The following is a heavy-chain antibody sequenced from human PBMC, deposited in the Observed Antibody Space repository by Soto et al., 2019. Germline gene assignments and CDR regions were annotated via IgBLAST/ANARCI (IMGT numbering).Heavy chain of an antibody. D-gene: IGHD3-3*01. CDR3: ARWDYDFWSGSSPPLYYYYGMDV. CDR1: GGTFSSYA. V-gene: IGHV1-69*13. Sequence: GASVKVSCKASGGTFSSYAISWVRPAPGQGLEWMGGIIPIFGTANYAQKFQGRVTITADESTSTAYMELSSLRSEDTAVYYCARWDYDFWSGSSPPLYYYYGMDVWGQGTTVTVSS. J-gene: IGHJ6*02. CDR2: IIPIFGTA.